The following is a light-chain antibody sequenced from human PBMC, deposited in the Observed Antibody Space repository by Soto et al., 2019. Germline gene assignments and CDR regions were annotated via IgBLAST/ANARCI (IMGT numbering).Light chain of an antibody. J-gene: IGLJ2*01. V-gene: IGLV2-23*01. CDR1: SSDVGSYNL. CDR2: EGS. CDR3: FAYAGSSTLV. Sequence: QSALTQPASVSGSPGQSITISCTGTSSDVGSYNLVSWYQQPPGKAPKLMIYEGSKRPLGVSNRFAGAKSGNTAALTISGLQAEDEAEYYCFAYAGSSTLVFGVGTKLTVL.